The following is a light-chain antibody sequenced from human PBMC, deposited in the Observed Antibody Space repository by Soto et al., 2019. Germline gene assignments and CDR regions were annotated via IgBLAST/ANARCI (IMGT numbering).Light chain of an antibody. J-gene: IGKJ1*01. CDR1: QSVSNN. CDR2: HAS. Sequence: EIVLTQSPGTPSLSPRERATLSCRASQSVSNNYLAWYQQKPGQAPRLLIYHASTRATGIPARFSGSGSGTEFTLTISSLQSEDFAVYYCQQYNNWPPWTFGQGTKVDIK. V-gene: IGKV3-15*01. CDR3: QQYNNWPPWT.